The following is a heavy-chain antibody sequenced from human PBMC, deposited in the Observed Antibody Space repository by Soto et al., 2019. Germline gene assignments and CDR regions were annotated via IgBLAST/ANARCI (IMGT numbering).Heavy chain of an antibody. CDR3: ARELPQRQGRNMDV. V-gene: IGHV4-31*03. Sequence: SETLSLTCTVTGGSMTTGDQYWTWIRHRPGEGLEWFGYINHRGSLYYNPSLESRVSMSVDTSENQFSLNLSSVTAADTAVYYCARELPQRQGRNMDVWGQGTTVTVSS. D-gene: IGHD1-1*01. CDR1: GGSMTTGDQY. CDR2: INHRGSL. J-gene: IGHJ6*02.